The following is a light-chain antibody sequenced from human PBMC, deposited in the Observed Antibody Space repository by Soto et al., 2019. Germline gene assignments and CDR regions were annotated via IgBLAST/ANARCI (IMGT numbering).Light chain of an antibody. CDR1: SSNIGRNT. CDR2: SND. Sequence: QSVLPQPPSASGTPGQRVTISCSGSSSNIGRNTVDWYQHLPGTAPKLLIYSNDQRPSGVPDRFSGSKSGTSASLAISGLQSEDEADYYCAAWDDSLNGLVFGTGTKVTVL. CDR3: AAWDDSLNGLV. J-gene: IGLJ1*01. V-gene: IGLV1-44*01.